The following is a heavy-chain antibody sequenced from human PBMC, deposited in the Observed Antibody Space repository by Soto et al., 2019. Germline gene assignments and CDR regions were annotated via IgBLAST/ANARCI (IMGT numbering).Heavy chain of an antibody. V-gene: IGHV3-30*04. CDR3: ARGGRGLRGAFDV. CDR2: ISFNGLSQ. J-gene: IGHJ3*01. CDR1: GFTFSSFA. D-gene: IGHD3-16*01. Sequence: QEILVESGGVVVQSGTSLRLSCAASGFTFSSFAMHWVRQAPGKGLEWVSVISFNGLSQFYADSVRGRVTVYRDNSKNTLYLQLDSLRPDDTAVYSCARGGRGLRGAFDVWGQGTEVSVS.